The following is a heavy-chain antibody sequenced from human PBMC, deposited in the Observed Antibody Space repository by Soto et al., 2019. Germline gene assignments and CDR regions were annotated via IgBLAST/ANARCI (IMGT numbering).Heavy chain of an antibody. J-gene: IGHJ4*02. Sequence: QVQLQESGPGLVKPSETLSLTCTVSGDSIRSSSHYWAWNRQPPGKGLEWIGGFYYGGSPYYNSSLKSRVTMSVDTSKNQFSLNLNSLTAADTAVYYCYIDGYWGQGTLVTVSS. CDR3: YIDGY. CDR2: FYYGGSP. V-gene: IGHV4-39*01. D-gene: IGHD2-2*02. CDR1: GDSIRSSSHY.